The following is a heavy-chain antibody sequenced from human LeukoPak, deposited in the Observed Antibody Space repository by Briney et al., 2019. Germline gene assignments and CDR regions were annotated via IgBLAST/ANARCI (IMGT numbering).Heavy chain of an antibody. V-gene: IGHV3-21*01. Sequence: GGSLRLSCAASGFTFSSYSMNWVRQAPGKGLEWVSSISSSSSYIYYADSVKGRFTISRDNAKNSLYLQMNSLRAEDTAVYYCAREEAIGSSRYHTYYFDYWGQGTLVTVSS. CDR1: GFTFSSYS. CDR2: ISSSSSYI. CDR3: AREEAIGSSRYHTYYFDY. J-gene: IGHJ4*02. D-gene: IGHD6-13*01.